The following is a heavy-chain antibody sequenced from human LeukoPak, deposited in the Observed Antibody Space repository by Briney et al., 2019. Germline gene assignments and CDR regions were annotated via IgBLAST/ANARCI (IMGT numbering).Heavy chain of an antibody. Sequence: SETLSLTCTVSGGSISSSSYYWGWIRQPPGKGLEWIGGIYYSGSTYYNPSLKSRVTISVDTSKNQFSLKLSSVTAADTAVYYCARDNQWGSGSYTDAFDIWGQGTMVTVSS. J-gene: IGHJ3*02. CDR2: IYYSGST. CDR1: GGSISSSSYY. CDR3: ARDNQWGSGSYTDAFDI. V-gene: IGHV4-39*07. D-gene: IGHD1-26*01.